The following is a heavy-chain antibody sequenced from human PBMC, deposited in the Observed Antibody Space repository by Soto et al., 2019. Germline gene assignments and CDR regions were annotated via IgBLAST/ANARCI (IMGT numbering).Heavy chain of an antibody. D-gene: IGHD2-8*02. CDR1: GGSFSGYY. Sequence: PSETLSLTCAAYGGSFSGYYWTWIRQPPGTGLEWIGEINHSGSTNYNPSLKSRVTISVDTSKNQFSLKLTSVTAADTAVYYCARDKITGLFDYGGHGTVVTVSS. CDR2: INHSGST. J-gene: IGHJ4*01. CDR3: ARDKITGLFDY. V-gene: IGHV4-34*01.